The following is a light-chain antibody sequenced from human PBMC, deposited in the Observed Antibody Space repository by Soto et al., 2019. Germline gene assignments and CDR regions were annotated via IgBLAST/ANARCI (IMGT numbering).Light chain of an antibody. Sequence: QSALTQPPSASGSPGQSVTISCTGTSNDIGGYNYVSWYQHHPGKAPKLMIYEVTKRPSGVPDRFSGSKSANTASLTVSGLQAEDEAVYYCSSHGGINNVVFGGGPKLTVL. CDR3: SSHGGINNVV. CDR2: EVT. V-gene: IGLV2-8*01. J-gene: IGLJ3*02. CDR1: SNDIGGYNY.